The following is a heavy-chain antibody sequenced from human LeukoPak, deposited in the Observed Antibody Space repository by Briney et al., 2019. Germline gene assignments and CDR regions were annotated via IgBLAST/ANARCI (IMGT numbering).Heavy chain of an antibody. CDR2: INPISGAT. V-gene: IGHV1-2*02. J-gene: IGHJ4*02. Sequence: ASVKVSCKASGYTFIGYYMHWLRQAPGQGLEWMGWINPISGATNYAQKFQGRVTMTRDTSISTAYMELNTLRSDDTAVYYCARNPFDYWGQGTLVTVSS. CDR3: ARNPFDY. CDR1: GYTFIGYY.